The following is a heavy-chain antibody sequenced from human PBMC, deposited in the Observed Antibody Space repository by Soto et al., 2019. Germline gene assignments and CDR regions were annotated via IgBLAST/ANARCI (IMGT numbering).Heavy chain of an antibody. CDR2: INPNSGGT. J-gene: IGHJ6*02. Sequence: GASVKVSCKASGYTFTGYYMHWVRQAPGQGLEWMGWINPNSGGTNYAQKFQGRVTMTRDTSISTAYMELSRLRSDDTAVYYCASFSQPRYFDWFYTLYGMDAWGQGTTVTVSS. D-gene: IGHD3-9*01. V-gene: IGHV1-2*02. CDR1: GYTFTGYY. CDR3: ASFSQPRYFDWFYTLYGMDA.